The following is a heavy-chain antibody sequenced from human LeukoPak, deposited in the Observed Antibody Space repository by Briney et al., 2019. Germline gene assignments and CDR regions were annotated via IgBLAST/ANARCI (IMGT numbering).Heavy chain of an antibody. D-gene: IGHD6-13*01. CDR3: ARDRPEAAYPAFDI. J-gene: IGHJ3*02. CDR1: GFTVSSNY. V-gene: IGHV3-53*01. Sequence: GGSLRLSCAASGFTVSSNYMSWVRQAPGKGLEWVSVIYSGGSTYYADSVKGRFTISRDNSKNTLYLQMNSLRAEDTVVYYCARDRPEAAYPAFDIWGQGTMVTVSS. CDR2: IYSGGST.